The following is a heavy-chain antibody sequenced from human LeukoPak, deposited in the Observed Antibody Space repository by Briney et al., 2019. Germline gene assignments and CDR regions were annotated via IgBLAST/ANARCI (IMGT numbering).Heavy chain of an antibody. Sequence: SETLSLTCTVSGGSISSYYWSWIRQPPGKGLEWIGEINHSGSTNYNPSLKSRVTISVDTSKNQFSLKLSSVTAADTAVYYCARAGRPYYYDSSGYSTLFDYWGQGTLVTVSS. CDR2: INHSGST. J-gene: IGHJ4*02. D-gene: IGHD3-22*01. CDR1: GGSISSYY. V-gene: IGHV4-34*01. CDR3: ARAGRPYYYDSSGYSTLFDY.